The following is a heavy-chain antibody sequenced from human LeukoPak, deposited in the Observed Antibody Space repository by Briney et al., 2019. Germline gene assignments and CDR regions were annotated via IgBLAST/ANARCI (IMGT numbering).Heavy chain of an antibody. D-gene: IGHD3-10*01. CDR1: GGSFSGYY. CDR3: AREGYGSGSSYFDY. Sequence: SETLSLTCAVYGGSFSGYYWSWIRQTPGKGLEWIGEIHQSGSTNYNPSLKSRVTISVDTSKNQFSLKLSSVTAADTAVYYCAREGYGSGSSYFDYWGQGTLVTVSS. V-gene: IGHV4-34*01. J-gene: IGHJ4*02. CDR2: IHQSGST.